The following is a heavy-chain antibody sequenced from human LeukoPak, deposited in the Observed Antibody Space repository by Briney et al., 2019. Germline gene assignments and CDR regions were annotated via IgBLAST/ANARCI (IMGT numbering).Heavy chain of an antibody. V-gene: IGHV3-30*18. D-gene: IGHD3-22*01. CDR3: AKDLYESSGYVGYYYGMDV. J-gene: IGHJ6*02. CDR2: ISYDGSNK. Sequence: GGSLRLSCAASGFTFSSYGMHWVRQAPGKGLEWVAVISYDGSNKYYADSVKGRFTISRDNSKNTLYLQMSSLRAEDTAVYYCAKDLYESSGYVGYYYGMDVWGQGTTVTVS. CDR1: GFTFSSYG.